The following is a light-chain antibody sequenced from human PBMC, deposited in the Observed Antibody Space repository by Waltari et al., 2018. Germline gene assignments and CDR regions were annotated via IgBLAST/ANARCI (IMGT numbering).Light chain of an antibody. J-gene: IGKJ4*01. CDR1: QSVVFNSNNKNY. V-gene: IGKV4-1*01. CDR2: GAS. CDR3: QQYHSVPFT. Sequence: DVVMTQSPDAPPVSLGERAATNCNSSQSVVFNSNNKNYIAWYQKQPGQPPKLLIYGASTRDAGVPDRFSGSGSETDFTLTISSLQPEDVAVYYCQQYHSVPFTFGGGTKVEIQ.